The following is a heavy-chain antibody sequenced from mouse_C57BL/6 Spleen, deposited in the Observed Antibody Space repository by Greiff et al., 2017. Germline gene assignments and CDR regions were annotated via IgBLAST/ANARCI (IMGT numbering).Heavy chain of an antibody. CDR2: ISGGGGNT. J-gene: IGHJ3*01. CDR1: GFTFSSYT. V-gene: IGHV5-9*01. Sequence: EVKLVESGGGLVKPGGSLKLSCAASGFTFSSYTMSWVRQTPEKRLEWVATISGGGGNTYYPDSVKGRFTISRDNAKNTLYLQMSSLRSEDTALYYCARQGDYDGAWFAYWGQGTLVTVSA. D-gene: IGHD2-4*01. CDR3: ARQGDYDGAWFAY.